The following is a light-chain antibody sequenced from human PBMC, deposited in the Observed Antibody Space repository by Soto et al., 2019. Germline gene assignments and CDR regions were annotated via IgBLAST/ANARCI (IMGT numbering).Light chain of an antibody. J-gene: IGKJ4*01. Sequence: EIVLTQSPCTLSLSPGERATLSCRASQSVSSSYLAWYQQKPGQAPRLLIYGASSRATGIPDRFSASGSGTDFTLKISRVEAEDVGVYYCMQDVELPFTFGGGTKVDIK. CDR3: MQDVELPFT. CDR2: GAS. CDR1: QSVSSSY. V-gene: IGKV3-20*01.